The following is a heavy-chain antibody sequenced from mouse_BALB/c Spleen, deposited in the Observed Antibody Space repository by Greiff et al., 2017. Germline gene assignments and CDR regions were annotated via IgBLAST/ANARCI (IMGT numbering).Heavy chain of an antibody. CDR2: INPSTGYT. CDR3: ARGWFDY. Sequence: VQLQQSGAELAKPGASVKMSCKASGYTFTSYWMHWVKQRPGQGLEWIGYINPSTGYTEYNQKFKDKATLTADKSSSTAYMQLSSLTSEDSAVYYCARGWFDYWGQGTTLTVSS. D-gene: IGHD1-1*02. J-gene: IGHJ2*01. CDR1: GYTFTSYW. V-gene: IGHV1-7*01.